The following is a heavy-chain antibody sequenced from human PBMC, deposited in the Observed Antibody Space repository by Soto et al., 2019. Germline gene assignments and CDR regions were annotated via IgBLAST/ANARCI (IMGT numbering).Heavy chain of an antibody. CDR1: GGTFTDST. CDR3: ARNGTITGYSYGMDV. CDR2: IIPMFDTA. V-gene: IGHV1-69*13. Sequence: SVKVSCKASGGTFTDSTINWVRQAPGQRLEWMGGIIPMFDTANYAEKFQGRVTITADESTSTSFMEVSSLRSEDTAVYYCARNGTITGYSYGMDVWGQGTMVTVSS. D-gene: IGHD1-20*01. J-gene: IGHJ6*02.